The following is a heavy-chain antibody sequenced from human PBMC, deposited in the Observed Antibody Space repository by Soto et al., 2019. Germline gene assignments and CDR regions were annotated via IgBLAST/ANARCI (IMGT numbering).Heavy chain of an antibody. CDR1: GGSISSYY. CDR2: IYYSGST. Sequence: PSETLSLTCTVSGGSISSYYWSWIRPHPGKGLEWIGYIYYSGSTNYNPALKRRVTISVDTSKKHFSLKLSSVTAADTAVYYCARVWFYYDSSGYWPLFDYWGQGTLVTVSS. V-gene: IGHV4-59*01. D-gene: IGHD3-22*01. J-gene: IGHJ4*02. CDR3: ARVWFYYDSSGYWPLFDY.